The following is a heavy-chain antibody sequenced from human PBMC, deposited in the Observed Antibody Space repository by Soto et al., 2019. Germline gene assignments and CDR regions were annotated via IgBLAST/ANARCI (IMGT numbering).Heavy chain of an antibody. V-gene: IGHV1-69*02. CDR1: GGTFSSYT. CDR3: ARRSGPGGYPY. Sequence: QVQLVQSGAEVKKPGSSVNVSCKASGGTFSSYTISWVRQAPGQGLEWMGRIIPILGIANYAQKFQGRVTITADKSTSTAYMELSSLRSEDTAVYYCARRSGPGGYPYWGQGTLVTVSS. J-gene: IGHJ4*02. CDR2: IIPILGIA. D-gene: IGHD3-22*01.